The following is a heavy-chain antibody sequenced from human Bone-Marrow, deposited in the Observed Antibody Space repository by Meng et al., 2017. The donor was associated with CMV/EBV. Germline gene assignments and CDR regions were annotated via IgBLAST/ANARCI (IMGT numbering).Heavy chain of an antibody. D-gene: IGHD3-9*01. Sequence: SEILSLTRTVSGGSIRSYYWSWIRQLPGKGLEWLGYIYYSGSTNYNTSLKSRVTISVDTSKNQFSLKLSSVTAADTAVYYCARVKHIGILTGSRYFDYWGQGILVTVSS. J-gene: IGHJ4*02. V-gene: IGHV4-59*01. CDR3: ARVKHIGILTGSRYFDY. CDR2: IYYSGST. CDR1: GGSIRSYY.